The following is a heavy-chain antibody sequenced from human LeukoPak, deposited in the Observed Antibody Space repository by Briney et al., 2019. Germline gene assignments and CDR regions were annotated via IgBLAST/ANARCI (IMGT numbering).Heavy chain of an antibody. J-gene: IGHJ4*02. CDR1: GGSISSYY. CDR2: IYFTGTT. V-gene: IGHV4-59*01. Sequence: KPSETLSLTCTVSGGSISSYYWSWIRQPPGKGLEWIGNIYFTGTTNYNPSLKSRVTMSVDRSKNQFSLKLKSVTAADTAMYYCARQQQLDSWGQGTLVTVSS. D-gene: IGHD6-13*01. CDR3: ARQQQLDS.